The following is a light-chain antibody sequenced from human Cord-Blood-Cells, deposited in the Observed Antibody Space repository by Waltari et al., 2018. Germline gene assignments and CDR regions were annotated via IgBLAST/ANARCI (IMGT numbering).Light chain of an antibody. CDR2: AAS. V-gene: IGKV1-39*01. CDR1: QSISSY. Sequence: DIQMTQSPSSLSASVGDRVTITCRASQSISSYLNWYQQKPGKAPKLLIYAASSLQSGVPSRFSGSGSATDFTLTISSLQPEDFATYDCQQCYSTPPYTFGQGTKLEIK. J-gene: IGKJ2*01. CDR3: QQCYSTPPYT.